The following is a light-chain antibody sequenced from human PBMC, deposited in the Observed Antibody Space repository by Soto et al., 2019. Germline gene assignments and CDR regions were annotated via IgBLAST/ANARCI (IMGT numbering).Light chain of an antibody. Sequence: DIQMTQSPSSLSASVGDRVTITCRASQSISNYLNWYQQKPGKAPKLLVYAASSLQSGVPSRFSGSGSGTDFTLTISSLQPEDFATYYCQQSYSMPPYTFGQGTNLEIK. V-gene: IGKV1-39*01. CDR3: QQSYSMPPYT. J-gene: IGKJ2*01. CDR1: QSISNY. CDR2: AAS.